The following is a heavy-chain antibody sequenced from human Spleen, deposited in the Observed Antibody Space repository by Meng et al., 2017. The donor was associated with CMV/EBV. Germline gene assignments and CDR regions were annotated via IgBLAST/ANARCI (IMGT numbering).Heavy chain of an antibody. Sequence: QLPFQDPCAGLFKPSETLSLPCPVAGGSNISRHYYWGWVRLPLGKGLQWIGTIYYIGSSAYNPSLKSRVSISVDTSKNHYSVNLSPVTAADTAVYYCAIQVAATFSGLAFDSWGQRALVTVSS. D-gene: IGHD2-15*01. V-gene: IGHV4-39*01. CDR1: GGSNISRHYY. CDR2: IYYIGSS. CDR3: AIQVAATFSGLAFDS. J-gene: IGHJ4*02.